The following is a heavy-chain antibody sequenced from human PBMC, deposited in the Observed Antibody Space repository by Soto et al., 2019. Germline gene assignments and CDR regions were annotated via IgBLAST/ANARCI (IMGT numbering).Heavy chain of an antibody. V-gene: IGHV1-18*01. CDR2: ISTYNGDT. Sequence: QVQLVQSGAEVKEPGASVKVSCKASGYTFITYGSRWVRQAPGQGRDWMGWISTYNGDTKYADRLQGRVTMTTDTTTGTDYMELRSLRSDDTAVYDCSRGTTDDYDKSCDYSFDYWGQGTLVTVSS. CDR1: GYTFITYG. CDR3: SRGTTDDYDKSCDYSFDY. J-gene: IGHJ4*02. D-gene: IGHD3-22*01.